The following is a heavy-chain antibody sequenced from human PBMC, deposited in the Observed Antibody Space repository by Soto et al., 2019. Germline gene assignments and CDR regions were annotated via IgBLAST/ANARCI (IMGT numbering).Heavy chain of an antibody. CDR2: IYPGDSDT. CDR1: GYSFATHW. CDR3: ARSQFDYIWGTSGHFDS. Sequence: GESLKISCKGSGYSFATHWVGWVRQMPGKGLEWMGIIYPGDSDTRYSSSFQGQVTISADESITTAYLQWTSLKASDTAIYYCARSQFDYIWGTSGHFDSWGQGTLVTVSS. J-gene: IGHJ4*02. V-gene: IGHV5-51*01. D-gene: IGHD3-16*01.